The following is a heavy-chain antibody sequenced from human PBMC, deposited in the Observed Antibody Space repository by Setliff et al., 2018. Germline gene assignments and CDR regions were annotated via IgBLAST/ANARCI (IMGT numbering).Heavy chain of an antibody. CDR2: IQKSGGT. CDR3: ARLSWNGLRYYGLDV. Sequence: KPSETLSLTCTVSGGSISSYYWSWIRQPPGKGLESIGYIQKSGGTNYNPALKSRVTISVDTSTNQFSLKLRSVTAADTAVYYCARLSWNGLRYYGLDVWGQGTTVTVSS. J-gene: IGHJ6*02. CDR1: GGSISSYY. D-gene: IGHD3-3*01. V-gene: IGHV4-59*01.